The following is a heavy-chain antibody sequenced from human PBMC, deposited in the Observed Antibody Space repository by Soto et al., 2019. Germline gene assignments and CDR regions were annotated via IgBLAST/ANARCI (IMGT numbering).Heavy chain of an antibody. Sequence: GGSVRQSVVDAECVYCGGGRCCERQAPEKGLECVANIKQDGSEKYYADSVKGRFTISRDNAKNSLYLQMSSLRDEDTALYYCAILPAGGSSWDPLVSWCQGTRLTV. CDR2: IKQDGSEK. J-gene: IGHJ3*01. D-gene: IGHD6-13*01. V-gene: IGHV3-7*02. CDR1: ECVYCGGG. CDR3: AILPAGGSSWDPLVS.